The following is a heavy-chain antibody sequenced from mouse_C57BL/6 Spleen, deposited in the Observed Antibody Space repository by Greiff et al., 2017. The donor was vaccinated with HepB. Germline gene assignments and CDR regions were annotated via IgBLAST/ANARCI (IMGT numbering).Heavy chain of an antibody. CDR1: GYTFTDYN. CDR3: ARGGYSNHRQFDD. Sequence: EVQLQQSGPELVKPGASVKMSCKASGYTFTDYNMHWVKQSHGKSLEWIGYINPNNGGTSYNQKFKGKATLTVNKSSSTAYMELRSLTSEDSAVYYCARGGYSNHRQFDDWGQGTTLTVSS. D-gene: IGHD2-5*01. J-gene: IGHJ2*01. V-gene: IGHV1-22*01. CDR2: INPNNGGT.